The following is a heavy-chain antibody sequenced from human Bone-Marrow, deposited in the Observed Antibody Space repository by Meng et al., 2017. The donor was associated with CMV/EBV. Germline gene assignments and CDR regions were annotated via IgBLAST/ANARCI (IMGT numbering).Heavy chain of an antibody. J-gene: IGHJ4*02. Sequence: SVKVSCKASGGTFSSYTISWVRQAPGQGLEWMGRIIPILGIANYAQKFQGRVTITADESTSTAYMELSSLRSEDTAVYYCARGPSGNWNPYFDYWGQGTLVTVSS. CDR1: GGTFSSYT. D-gene: IGHD1-1*01. CDR2: IIPILGIA. V-gene: IGHV1-69*02. CDR3: ARGPSGNWNPYFDY.